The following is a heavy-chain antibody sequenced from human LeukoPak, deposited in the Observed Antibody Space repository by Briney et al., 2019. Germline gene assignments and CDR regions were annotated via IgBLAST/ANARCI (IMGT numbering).Heavy chain of an antibody. D-gene: IGHD2-15*01. CDR1: GCYISSYY. V-gene: IGHV4-59*08. Sequence: SETLFLTCSVSGCYISSYYWTWIRQTPGKGLEKVGYIPYSGSTYYNPSLKSRVAVSVVTSKNQFSLKLTSVSAADRAVYYCAGATRYCSGGTCYHYYFDSWGQGTLVTVSS. J-gene: IGHJ4*02. CDR3: AGATRYCSGGTCYHYYFDS. CDR2: IPYSGST.